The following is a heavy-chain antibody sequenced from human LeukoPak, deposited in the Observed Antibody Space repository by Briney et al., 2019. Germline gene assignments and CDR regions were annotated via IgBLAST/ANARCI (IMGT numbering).Heavy chain of an antibody. V-gene: IGHV3-23*01. CDR1: GFTFSSYA. J-gene: IGHJ4*02. D-gene: IGHD4-17*01. CDR2: ISGSGGRT. CDR3: AKRPPFYGDYAYDS. Sequence: GGSLRLSCAASGFTFSSYAMSWVRQAPGKGLEWVSAISGSGGRTFYADSVKGRFTISRDNSNNTLYLQMNNLRAEDAAVYYCAKRPPFYGDYAYDSWGPGTLVTVSS.